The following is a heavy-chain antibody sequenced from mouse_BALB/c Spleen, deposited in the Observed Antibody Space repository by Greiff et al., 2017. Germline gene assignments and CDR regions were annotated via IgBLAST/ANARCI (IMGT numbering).Heavy chain of an antibody. CDR2: IDPANGNT. J-gene: IGHJ4*01. V-gene: IGHV14-3*02. CDR3: ARAYSYAMDY. CDR1: GFNIKDTY. Sequence: VQLQQSGAELVKPGASVKLSCTASGFNIKDTYMHWVKQRPEQGLEWIGRIDPANGNTKYDPKFQGKATITAGTSSNTAYLQLSSLTSEDTAVYYCARAYSYAMDYWGQGTSVTVSS. D-gene: IGHD2-10*01.